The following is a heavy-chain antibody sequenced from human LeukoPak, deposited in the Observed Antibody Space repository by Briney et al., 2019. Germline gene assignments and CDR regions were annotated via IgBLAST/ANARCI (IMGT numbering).Heavy chain of an antibody. D-gene: IGHD6-19*01. Sequence: SVKVSCKASGFTFTSSAVQWVRQARGQRLEWIGWIVVGSGNTNYAQKFQERVTITRDMSTSTAYMELRSLRSDDTAVYYCARGGYSSGWSDYWGQGTLVTVSS. CDR2: IVVGSGNT. J-gene: IGHJ4*02. CDR3: ARGGYSSGWSDY. V-gene: IGHV1-58*01. CDR1: GFTFTSSA.